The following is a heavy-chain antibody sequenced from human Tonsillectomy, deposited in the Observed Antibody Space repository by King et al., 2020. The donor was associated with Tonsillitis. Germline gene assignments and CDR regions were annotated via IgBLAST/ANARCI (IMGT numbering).Heavy chain of an antibody. CDR2: IRSDGSIK. Sequence: VQLVESGGGVVQPGGSLRLSCAASGFSFSNYGMHWVRQAPGKGLEWVAFIRSDGSIKYYADPVKGRFTISRDNSKNTQYLQINSPRPEDTAVYYCAKDVPAAFFGYWGQGTLVTVSS. CDR1: GFSFSNYG. D-gene: IGHD3-10*02. CDR3: AKDVPAAFFGY. V-gene: IGHV3-30*02. J-gene: IGHJ4*02.